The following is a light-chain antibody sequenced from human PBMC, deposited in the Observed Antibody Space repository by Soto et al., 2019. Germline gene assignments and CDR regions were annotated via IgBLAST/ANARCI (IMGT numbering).Light chain of an antibody. V-gene: IGKV3-11*01. Sequence: EIVLTQSPATLSWSPGVRATLSCRSSQSGSSYLAWYQQKPGQAPRLPIYDASNRATVIPARFSGSGSGTAFTLTISNLETEDLAVYYCRQCSIWHPVGGATKAEI. CDR2: DAS. CDR3: RQCSIWHP. CDR1: QSGSSY. J-gene: IGKJ4*01.